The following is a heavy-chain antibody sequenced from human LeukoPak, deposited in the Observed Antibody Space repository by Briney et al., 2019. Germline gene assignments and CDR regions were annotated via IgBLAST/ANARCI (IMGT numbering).Heavy chain of an antibody. D-gene: IGHD3-3*02. V-gene: IGHV3-23*01. CDR1: GFTFKNYA. J-gene: IGHJ3*02. CDR3: ANRISAALDI. CDR2: ISDNGACT. Sequence: GGSLRLSCAASGFTFKNYAMSWVRQAPGKGLEWLSAISDNGACTWYADSVRGHFSISRDNSKSTLYLQMNSLRAEDTAVYYCANRISAALDIWGQGTMVTVSS.